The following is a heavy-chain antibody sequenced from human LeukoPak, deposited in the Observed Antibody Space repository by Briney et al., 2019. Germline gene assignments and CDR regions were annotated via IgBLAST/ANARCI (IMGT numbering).Heavy chain of an antibody. D-gene: IGHD1-14*01. CDR1: GGSVSSGSYY. J-gene: IGHJ6*02. Sequence: SETLSLTCTVSGGSVSSGSYYWSWIRQPPGQGLEWIGDIYYSGSTNYIPFLKSRVTISVDTSKNQFSLKLSSVTAADTAGYYCARVPDEINYYFYGMDVWGQGTTVTVSS. CDR3: ARVPDEINYYFYGMDV. CDR2: IYYSGST. V-gene: IGHV4-61*01.